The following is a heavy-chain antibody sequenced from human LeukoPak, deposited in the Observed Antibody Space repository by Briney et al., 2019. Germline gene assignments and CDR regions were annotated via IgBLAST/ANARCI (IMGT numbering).Heavy chain of an antibody. J-gene: IGHJ4*02. CDR3: TTPPD. Sequence: EGSLRLSCEASGITISSAWMSWVRQPPGKGFEYVARLKSDSDGGTTDHAAPVKGRFTISRDDSKNTLYLQMNSLTIEDTAVYYCTTPPDWGQGTLVTVSP. CDR2: LKSDSDGGTT. V-gene: IGHV3-15*01. CDR1: GITISSAW.